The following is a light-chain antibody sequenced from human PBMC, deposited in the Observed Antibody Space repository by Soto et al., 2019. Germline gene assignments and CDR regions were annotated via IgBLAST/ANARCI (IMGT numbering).Light chain of an antibody. CDR3: SSYTGRRTLV. J-gene: IGLJ2*01. CDR1: MSDVGAYNF. CDR2: EVP. Sequence: QSALTQPASVSGSAGQSSTISCSGTMSDVGAYNFVSWYKQQSGTAPKLIIYEVPNRPSGISTRFPGSRSGNTASLTISGLQSEDEGDYYCSSYTGRRTLVFGRGTKVTVL. V-gene: IGLV2-14*01.